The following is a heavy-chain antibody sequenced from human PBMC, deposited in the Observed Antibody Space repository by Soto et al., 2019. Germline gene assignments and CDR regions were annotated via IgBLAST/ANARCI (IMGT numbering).Heavy chain of an antibody. CDR2: MRRKANNYAT. V-gene: IGHV3-73*02. Sequence: EVQLVESGGGLVQPGGSLKLSCEDSGFIFSDSALHWVRQASGKGLEWVGRMRRKANNYATTYAASVEGRFAISRDDSKTTAYLQMNSLKTEDTAIYYCTRWIDVGSGYPRYYLDYWGQGTLVTVSS. J-gene: IGHJ4*02. D-gene: IGHD3-3*01. CDR1: GFIFSDSA. CDR3: TRWIDVGSGYPRYYLDY.